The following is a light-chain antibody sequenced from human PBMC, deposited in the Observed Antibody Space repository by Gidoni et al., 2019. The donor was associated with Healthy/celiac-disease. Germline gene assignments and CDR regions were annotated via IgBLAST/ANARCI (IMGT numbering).Light chain of an antibody. CDR1: QSVSSN. Sequence: PATLSVSPGERATLSCRASQSVSSNLAWYQQKPGQAPRLLIYGASTRATGIPARFSGSGSGTEFTLTISSLQSEDFAVYYCQQYNNWPPMYTFGQGTKLEIK. CDR3: QQYNNWPPMYT. J-gene: IGKJ2*01. V-gene: IGKV3-15*01. CDR2: GAS.